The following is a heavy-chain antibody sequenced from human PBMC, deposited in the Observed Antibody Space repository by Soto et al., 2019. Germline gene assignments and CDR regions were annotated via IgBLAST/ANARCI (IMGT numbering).Heavy chain of an antibody. CDR1: GFTFSSYA. Sequence: PGGSLRLSCAASGFTFSSYAMHWVRQAPGKGLEWVAVISYDGSNKYYADSVKGRFTISRDNSKNTLYLQMNSLRAEDTAVYYCARANPRSSWDHYYDSSGPSPLDYWGQGTLVTV. CDR2: ISYDGSNK. V-gene: IGHV3-30-3*01. J-gene: IGHJ4*02. D-gene: IGHD3-22*01. CDR3: ARANPRSSWDHYYDSSGPSPLDY.